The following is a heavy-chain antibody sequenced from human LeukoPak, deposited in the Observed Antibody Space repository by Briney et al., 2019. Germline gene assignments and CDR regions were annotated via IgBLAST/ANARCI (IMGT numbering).Heavy chain of an antibody. D-gene: IGHD7-27*01. V-gene: IGHV4-34*01. Sequence: SETLSLTCAVYGGSFSTYYWSWIRQPPGKGLEWIGEINDSEITNYNPSLKSRVTISVDTSKNQFSLKLTSVTAAATAVYYCARVVNWGSPDAFDVWGQGTMITVSS. CDR1: GGSFSTYY. CDR2: INDSEIT. J-gene: IGHJ3*01. CDR3: ARVVNWGSPDAFDV.